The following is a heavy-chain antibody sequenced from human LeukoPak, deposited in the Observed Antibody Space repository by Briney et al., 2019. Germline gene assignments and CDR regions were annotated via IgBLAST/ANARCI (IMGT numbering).Heavy chain of an antibody. V-gene: IGHV1-69*13. J-gene: IGHJ4*02. Sequence: SVKVSCKASGGTFSSYAISWVRQAPGQGLEWMGGIIPIFGTANYAQKFQGRVTITADESTSTAYMELSSLRPEDTAVYYCARAGRYGDYSYGYWGQGTLVTVSS. CDR2: IIPIFGTA. D-gene: IGHD4-17*01. CDR1: GGTFSSYA. CDR3: ARAGRYGDYSYGY.